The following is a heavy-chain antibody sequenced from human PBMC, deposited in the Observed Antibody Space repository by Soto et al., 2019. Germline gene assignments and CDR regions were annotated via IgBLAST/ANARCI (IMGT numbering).Heavy chain of an antibody. CDR3: ARESKYDTSGYPPWFAP. D-gene: IGHD3-22*01. CDR1: VASISSGGYY. CDR2: IYYSGST. V-gene: IGHV4-31*03. J-gene: IGHJ5*02. Sequence: QVQLQEWGPGLVKPSQTLSLTCTVSVASISSGGYYWSWIRQHPGEGLEWIGYIYYSGSTSYNPSLKSRVNISVDTSKNQFSLKLSSVTDADTAVYYCARESKYDTSGYPPWFAPWGQGTLVTVSS.